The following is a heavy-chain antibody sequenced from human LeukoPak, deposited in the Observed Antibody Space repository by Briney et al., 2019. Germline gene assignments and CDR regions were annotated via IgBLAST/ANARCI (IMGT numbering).Heavy chain of an antibody. V-gene: IGHV1-8*03. D-gene: IGHD1-7*01. Sequence: ASVKVSCKASGYTFTSYDINWARQATGQGLEWMGWMNPNSGNTGYAQKFQGRVTITRNTSISTAYMELSSLRSEDTAVYYCARGFGDWNYATDWFDPWGQGTLVTVSS. J-gene: IGHJ5*02. CDR2: MNPNSGNT. CDR3: ARGFGDWNYATDWFDP. CDR1: GYTFTSYD.